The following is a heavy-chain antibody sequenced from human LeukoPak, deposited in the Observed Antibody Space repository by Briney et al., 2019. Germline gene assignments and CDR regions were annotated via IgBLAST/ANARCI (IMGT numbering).Heavy chain of an antibody. CDR3: ARLVSDSSGYYNFDY. Sequence: ASETLSLTRTVSGGSISSSSYAWGWIRQPPGKGLEWIGSMYYSGSTHHNPFLKSRVTVSVDTSKNQFSLKLSSVTAADTAVYYCARLVSDSSGYYNFDYWGQGTLVTVSS. CDR1: GGSISSSSYA. J-gene: IGHJ4*02. V-gene: IGHV4-39*01. CDR2: MYYSGST. D-gene: IGHD3-22*01.